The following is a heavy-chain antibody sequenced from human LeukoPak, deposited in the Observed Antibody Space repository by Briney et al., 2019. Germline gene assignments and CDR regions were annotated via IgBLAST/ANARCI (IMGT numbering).Heavy chain of an antibody. CDR2: LYSGVDT. CDR3: ARVGDHYHWYFDL. V-gene: IGHV3-53*01. Sequence: PGGSLRLSCEASGFSVGTKYMNWVCQAPGKGLEWVSILYSGVDTYYADSVKGRFTISRDNSKNTLFLRMNSLRADDTAVYYCARVGDHYHWYFDLWGRGTRVSVSS. CDR1: GFSVGTKY. D-gene: IGHD3-10*01. J-gene: IGHJ2*01.